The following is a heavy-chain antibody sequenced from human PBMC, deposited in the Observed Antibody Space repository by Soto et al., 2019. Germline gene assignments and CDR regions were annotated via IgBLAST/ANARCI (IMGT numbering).Heavy chain of an antibody. J-gene: IGHJ3*02. Sequence: QLQLQESGPGLVKPSETLSLTCTVSGGSISSSNYYWGWIRQPPGKGLEWIGSIYYTGSPYYNPSLKSRVTISADTSKNQFSLKLSSVTAADTAVYYCARPTTYYYGSGSFAFDIWGQGTMVTVSS. D-gene: IGHD3-10*01. CDR1: GGSISSSNYY. V-gene: IGHV4-39*01. CDR2: IYYTGSP. CDR3: ARPTTYYYGSGSFAFDI.